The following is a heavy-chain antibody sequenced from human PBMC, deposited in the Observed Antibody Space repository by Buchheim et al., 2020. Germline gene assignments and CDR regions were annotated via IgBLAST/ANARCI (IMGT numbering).Heavy chain of an antibody. V-gene: IGHV3-66*02. CDR3: ASPGYSSGWYAY. Sequence: EVQLVQSGGGLVQPGGSLRLSCAASGIPVSSNYMSWVRQSPEKGLEWVSVLYTSGKSYYTDSVKGRFIVSRDDSEHTLYLQMNGLRPEDTAVYYCASPGYSSGWYAYWGQGT. D-gene: IGHD6-19*01. CDR1: GIPVSSNY. J-gene: IGHJ4*02. CDR2: LYTSGKS.